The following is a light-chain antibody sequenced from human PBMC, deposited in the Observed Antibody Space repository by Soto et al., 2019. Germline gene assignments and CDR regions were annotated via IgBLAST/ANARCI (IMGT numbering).Light chain of an antibody. V-gene: IGKV3-20*01. Sequence: DIVLTQSPGTLSLSPGDRATLSCRASQSVSSSYLAWYQQKPGQAPRLLIYGASSRATGIPDRFSGSGSGTDFTLTISRLEPEDFAVYYCQQYGSSPTFGGGTKVDIK. CDR1: QSVSSSY. J-gene: IGKJ4*01. CDR3: QQYGSSPT. CDR2: GAS.